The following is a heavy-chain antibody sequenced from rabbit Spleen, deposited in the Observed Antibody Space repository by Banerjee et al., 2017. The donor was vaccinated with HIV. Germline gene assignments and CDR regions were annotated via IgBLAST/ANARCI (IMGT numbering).Heavy chain of an antibody. D-gene: IGHD2-1*01. V-gene: IGHV1S45*01. CDR1: GVSLNDKDV. J-gene: IGHJ4*01. CDR2: INTYTAKG. Sequence: QEQLEESGGGLVKPEGSLTLTCKASGVSLNDKDVMCWVRQAPGKGLEWIACINTYTAKGVYATWAKGRFTISRTSSTTVTLQMTSLTAADTATYFCAGGSAAMTMVITGYYFNLWGQGTLVTVS. CDR3: AGGSAAMTMVITGYYFNL.